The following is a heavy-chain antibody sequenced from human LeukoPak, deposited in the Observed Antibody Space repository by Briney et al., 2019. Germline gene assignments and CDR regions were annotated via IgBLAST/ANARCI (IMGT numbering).Heavy chain of an antibody. D-gene: IGHD6-19*01. CDR3: AKDRSGWYGELDY. J-gene: IGHJ4*02. Sequence: PGGSLRLSCAASGFTFDDYAMHWVRQAPGKGLGWVSGISWNSGSIGYADSVKGRFTISRDNAKNSLYLQINSPRAEDTAIYYCAKDRSGWYGELDYWGQGLLVTVSS. CDR1: GFTFDDYA. CDR2: ISWNSGSI. V-gene: IGHV3-9*01.